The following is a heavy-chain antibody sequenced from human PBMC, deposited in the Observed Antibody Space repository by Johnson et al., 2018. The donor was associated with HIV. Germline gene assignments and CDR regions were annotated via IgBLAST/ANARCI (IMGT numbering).Heavy chain of an antibody. CDR2: ISYDGSNK. J-gene: IGHJ3*02. V-gene: IGHV3-30*04. CDR1: GFTFSSYA. Sequence: VQLVESGGGVVQPGRSLRLSCAASGFTFSSYAMHWVRQAPGKGLEWVAVISYDGSNKYYAASVNGRFTISRDNSKNTLYLQMNSLRAEDTAVYYCAREKIRAFDIWGQGTMVTVSS. CDR3: AREKIRAFDI.